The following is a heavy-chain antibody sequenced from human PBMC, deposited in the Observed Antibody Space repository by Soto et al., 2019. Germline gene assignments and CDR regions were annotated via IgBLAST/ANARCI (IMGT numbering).Heavy chain of an antibody. D-gene: IGHD4-4*01. CDR2: IYYSGST. V-gene: IGHV4-39*01. CDR1: GGSISSSSYY. CDR3: ARKDYSNYINWFDP. J-gene: IGHJ5*02. Sequence: PSETLSLTCTVSGGSISSSSYYWGWIRQPPGKGLEWIGSIYYSGSTYYNPSLKSRVTISVDTSKNQFSLKLSSVTAADTAVYYCARKDYSNYINWFDPWGQGTLVTVSS.